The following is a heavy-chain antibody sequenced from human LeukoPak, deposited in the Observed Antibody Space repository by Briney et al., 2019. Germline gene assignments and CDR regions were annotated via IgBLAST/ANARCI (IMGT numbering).Heavy chain of an antibody. D-gene: IGHD6-13*01. V-gene: IGHV1-69*13. J-gene: IGHJ4*02. CDR3: ARGYSSSWYGGGYFDY. Sequence: SVKVSCKASGGTFSSYAISWVRQAPGQGLEWMGGIIPIFGTANYAQKFQGRVTITADESTSTAYMELSSLRSEDTAVYYCARGYSSSWYGGGYFDYWGQGTLVTVSS. CDR1: GGTFSSYA. CDR2: IIPIFGTA.